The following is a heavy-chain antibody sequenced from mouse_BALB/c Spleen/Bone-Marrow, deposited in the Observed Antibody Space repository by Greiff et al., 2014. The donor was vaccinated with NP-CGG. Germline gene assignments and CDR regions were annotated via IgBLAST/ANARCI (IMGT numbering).Heavy chain of an antibody. V-gene: IGHV14-3*02. Sequence: VQLQQPGSELVKPGASVKLSCAASGFNIKDTHMHWVKQRPEQGLEWIGRIDPANGDTKYDPKFQGKATITADTSSNTAYLQLSSLTSEDTAVYYCTRPSFYYGSSYWYFDVWGAGTTVTVSS. CDR1: GFNIKDTH. CDR3: TRPSFYYGSSYWYFDV. D-gene: IGHD1-1*01. CDR2: IDPANGDT. J-gene: IGHJ1*01.